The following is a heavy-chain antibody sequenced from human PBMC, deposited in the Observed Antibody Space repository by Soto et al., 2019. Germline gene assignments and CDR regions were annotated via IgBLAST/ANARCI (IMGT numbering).Heavy chain of an antibody. D-gene: IGHD2-15*01. Sequence: GASVKVSCKASGGTFSSYAISWVRQAPGQGLEWMGGIIPIFGNTNYAQKLQGRVTMTTDTSTSTAYMELRSLRSDDTAVYYCASMGGYCSGGSCYPYFDYWGQGTLVTVSS. V-gene: IGHV1-18*01. CDR3: ASMGGYCSGGSCYPYFDY. J-gene: IGHJ4*02. CDR2: IIPIFGNT. CDR1: GGTFSSYA.